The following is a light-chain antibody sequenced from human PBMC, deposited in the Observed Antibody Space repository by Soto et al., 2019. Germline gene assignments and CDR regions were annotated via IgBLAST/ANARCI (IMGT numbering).Light chain of an antibody. CDR2: EVS. Sequence: QSALTQPASVSGSPGQSITISCTGISSDVGYDYVSWYQQHPGKVPKLMIYEVSNRPSGVSNRFSGSKSGNTASLTISGLQAEDEADYYCSSYTTSSTLVFGGGTKVTVL. V-gene: IGLV2-14*01. J-gene: IGLJ2*01. CDR1: SSDVGYDY. CDR3: SSYTTSSTLV.